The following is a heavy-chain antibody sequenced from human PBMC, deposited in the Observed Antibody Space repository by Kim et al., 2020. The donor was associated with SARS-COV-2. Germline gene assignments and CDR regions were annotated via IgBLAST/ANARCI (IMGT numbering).Heavy chain of an antibody. CDR1: GFTFSSYE. D-gene: IGHD3-10*01. V-gene: IGHV3-48*03. CDR3: ARDPSLYGTIFDY. CDR2: ISSSGSTI. Sequence: GGSLRLSCAASGFTFSSYEMNWVRQAPGKGLEWVSYISSSGSTIYYADSVKGRFTISRDNAKNSLYLQMNSLRAEDTAVYYCARDPSLYGTIFDYWGQGTLVTVSS. J-gene: IGHJ4*02.